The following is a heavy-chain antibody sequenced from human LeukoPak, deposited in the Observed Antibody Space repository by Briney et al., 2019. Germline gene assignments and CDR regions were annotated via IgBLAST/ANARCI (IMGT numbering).Heavy chain of an antibody. CDR1: GGSISSGDYY. Sequence: SQTLSLTCTVSGGSISSGDYYWNWIRQPPGKGLEWIGYIYYSGSAYYNPSLKSRLTILVDTSKNQFSLKLSSVTAADTAVYYCARSNRYSYGSFDYWGQGTLVTVSS. J-gene: IGHJ4*02. CDR3: ARSNRYSYGSFDY. V-gene: IGHV4-30-4*08. CDR2: IYYSGSA. D-gene: IGHD5-18*01.